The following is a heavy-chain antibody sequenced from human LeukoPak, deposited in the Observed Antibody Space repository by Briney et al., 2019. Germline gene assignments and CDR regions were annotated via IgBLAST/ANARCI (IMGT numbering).Heavy chain of an antibody. V-gene: IGHV4-4*07. Sequence: SETLSLTCTVSGGSIISNYWSWIRQSAGTGLEWIGRIYGSGITDYNPSLQSRVTMSLDTSRKQFSLRLTSVTAADTAVYYCARLKFYDSTGYSPGYYMDVWGKGTTVSVFS. CDR2: IYGSGIT. CDR3: ARLKFYDSTGYSPGYYMDV. CDR1: GGSIISNY. J-gene: IGHJ6*03. D-gene: IGHD3-22*01.